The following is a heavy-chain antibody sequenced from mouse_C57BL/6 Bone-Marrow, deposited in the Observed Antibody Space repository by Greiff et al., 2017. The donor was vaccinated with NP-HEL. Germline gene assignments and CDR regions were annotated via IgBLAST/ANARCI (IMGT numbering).Heavy chain of an antibody. Sequence: EVQVVESGGDLVKPGGSLKLSCAASGFTFSSYGMSWVRQTPDKRLEWVATISSGGSYTYYPDSVQGRFPLSRDNAKNTLYLQMSSLKSEDSAMYYCSRHPPYYYGSSYAMDYWGQGTSVTVSS. CDR3: SRHPPYYYGSSYAMDY. V-gene: IGHV5-6*01. D-gene: IGHD1-1*01. CDR1: GFTFSSYG. CDR2: ISSGGSYT. J-gene: IGHJ4*01.